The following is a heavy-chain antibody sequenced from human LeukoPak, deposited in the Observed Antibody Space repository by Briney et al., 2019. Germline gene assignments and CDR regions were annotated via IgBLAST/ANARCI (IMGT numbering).Heavy chain of an antibody. V-gene: IGHV1-8*01. D-gene: IGHD3-3*01. CDR2: MNPNSGNT. Sequence: SVKVSCKASGYTFTSYDINWVRQATGQGLEWMGWMNPNSGNTGYAQKFQGRVTMTRNTSISTAYMELSSLRSEDTAVYYCAKTIFGSIRGYYYYYYMDVWGKGTTVTVSS. J-gene: IGHJ6*03. CDR3: AKTIFGSIRGYYYYYYMDV. CDR1: GYTFTSYD.